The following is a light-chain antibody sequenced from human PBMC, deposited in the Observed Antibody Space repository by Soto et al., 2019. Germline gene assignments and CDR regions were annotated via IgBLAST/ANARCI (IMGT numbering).Light chain of an antibody. CDR2: GNN. Sequence: QSVLTQPHSASGAPGQSVTISCTGSSSNIGAGYDVHWYQHIPGTAPKLLIYGNNNRPSGVPDRFSGSKSVTSASLAITGLQAEDEADYYCQSYESRPSGYVFGTGTKLTVL. V-gene: IGLV1-40*01. CDR1: SSNIGAGYD. CDR3: QSYESRPSGYV. J-gene: IGLJ1*01.